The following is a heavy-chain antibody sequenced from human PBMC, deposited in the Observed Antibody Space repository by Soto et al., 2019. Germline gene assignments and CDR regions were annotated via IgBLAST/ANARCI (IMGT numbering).Heavy chain of an antibody. D-gene: IGHD2-2*01. CDR1: GFTVSSNY. V-gene: IGHV3-53*04. Sequence: GGSLRLSCAASGFTVSSNYMSWVRQAPGKGLEWVSVIYSGGSTYYADSVKCRFTIYRHNSKNTLYLQMNSLRAEDTAVYYCARDRRYCSSTSCYQKGYGMDVWGQGTTVTVSS. CDR2: IYSGGST. CDR3: ARDRRYCSSTSCYQKGYGMDV. J-gene: IGHJ6*02.